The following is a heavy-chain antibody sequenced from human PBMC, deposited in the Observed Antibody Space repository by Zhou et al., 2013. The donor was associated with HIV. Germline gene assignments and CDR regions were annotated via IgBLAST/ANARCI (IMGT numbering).Heavy chain of an antibody. CDR1: GYTFTGYY. V-gene: IGHV1-2*02. CDR2: INPNSGGT. J-gene: IGHJ2*01. Sequence: QVQLVQSGAEVKKPGASVKVSCKASGYTFTGYYMHWVRQAPGQGLEWMGWINPNSGGTNYAQKFQGRVTMTRDTSISTAYMELSRLRSDDTAVYYCARVLGRVAAAASINWYFDLWGRGTLVTVSS. D-gene: IGHD6-13*01. CDR3: ARVLGRVAAAASINWYFDL.